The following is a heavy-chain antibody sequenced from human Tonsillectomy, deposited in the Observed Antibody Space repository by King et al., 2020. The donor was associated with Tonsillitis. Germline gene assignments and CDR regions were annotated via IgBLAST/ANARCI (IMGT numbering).Heavy chain of an antibody. D-gene: IGHD4-11*01. CDR1: GGSITNYY. J-gene: IGHJ4*02. CDR2: IYYSGTT. V-gene: IGHV4-59*01. Sequence: VQLQESGPGLVKPSETLSLTCTVSGGSITNYYWSWIRQPPGKGLEYIGYIYYSGTTNYSPPLKSRVTISVDTSKNQFSLRLSSVTAADTAMYYCARGGTVTIPSYWGQGTLVTVSS. CDR3: ARGGTVTIPSY.